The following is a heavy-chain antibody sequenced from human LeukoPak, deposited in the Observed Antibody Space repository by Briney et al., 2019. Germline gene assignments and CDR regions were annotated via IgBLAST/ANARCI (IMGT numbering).Heavy chain of an antibody. V-gene: IGHV3-53*01. Sequence: GGSLRLSCGASGFTVKNNYMNWVRQAPGKGLEWVSGIYGDGSTYYTKSVKGRFTISRDNAKNSLYLQMNSLRAEDTAVYYCAVAYYYGSGDAFDIWGQGTKVTVSS. J-gene: IGHJ3*02. CDR1: GFTVKNNY. D-gene: IGHD3-10*01. CDR2: IYGDGST. CDR3: AVAYYYGSGDAFDI.